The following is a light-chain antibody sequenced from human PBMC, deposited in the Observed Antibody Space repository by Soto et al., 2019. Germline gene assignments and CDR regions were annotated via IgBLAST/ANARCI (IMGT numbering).Light chain of an antibody. CDR1: QSVSSR. V-gene: IGKV3-15*01. J-gene: IGKJ3*01. CDR3: QHYNNWPTT. Sequence: EVVMTQSPATLSVSPGERATLSCRASQSVSSRLAWYQQKPGQAPRLLIYGASTRATGIPARFSGSGSGTEFNLAISSLQSEDFAVYYCQHYNNWPTTFGPGTKVDIK. CDR2: GAS.